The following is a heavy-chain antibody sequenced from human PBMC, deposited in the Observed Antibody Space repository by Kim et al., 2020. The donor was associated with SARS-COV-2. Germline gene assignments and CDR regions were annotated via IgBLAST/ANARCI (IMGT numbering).Heavy chain of an antibody. J-gene: IGHJ4*02. CDR2: IDPAGPSV. D-gene: IGHD1-26*01. Sequence: GESLKISCQVSGYTFSSSWMSWVRQMPGKGLEWMGKIDPAGPSVKYNPSFQDHVTFSADISLATAYLQWSSLEASDTAMYYCAREGGSYYLDYWGQGTLVTVSS. CDR1: GYTFSSSW. V-gene: IGHV5-10-1*01. CDR3: AREGGSYYLDY.